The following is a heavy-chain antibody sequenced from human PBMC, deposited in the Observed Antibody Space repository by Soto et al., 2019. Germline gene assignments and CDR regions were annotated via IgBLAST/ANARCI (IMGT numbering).Heavy chain of an antibody. CDR3: ARHYDFWSGYYGVYYYYMDV. CDR1: GGSINGYY. D-gene: IGHD3-3*01. CDR2: IYYSGST. J-gene: IGHJ6*03. V-gene: IGHV4-59*08. Sequence: PSETLSLTCTVAGGSINGYYWSWIRQPPGKGLEWIGDIYYSGSTNYNPSLKSRVTISVDTSKNQFSLKLSSVTAADTAVYYCARHYDFWSGYYGVYYYYMDVWGKGTTVTVSS.